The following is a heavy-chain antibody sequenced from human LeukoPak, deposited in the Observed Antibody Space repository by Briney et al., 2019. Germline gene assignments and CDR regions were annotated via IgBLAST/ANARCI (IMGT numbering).Heavy chain of an antibody. CDR2: IKQDGTEI. CDR1: GFTFSNYW. Sequence: GGSLRLSCAASGFTFSNYWMSWVRQAPGKGLEWAANIKQDGTEIYYVDSVKGRFTISRDNAKNSLYLQMNSLRGEDTAVYYCAKDPNTGGWSFDYWGQGMLVTVSS. J-gene: IGHJ4*02. V-gene: IGHV3-7*01. CDR3: AKDPNTGGWSFDY. D-gene: IGHD6-19*01.